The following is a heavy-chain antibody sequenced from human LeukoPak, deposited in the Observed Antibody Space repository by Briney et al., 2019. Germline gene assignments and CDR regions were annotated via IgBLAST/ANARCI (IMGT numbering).Heavy chain of an antibody. CDR2: IYYSGTA. CDR3: ARDFLAAAGTGSAFDI. CDR1: GGSINNYY. V-gene: IGHV4-59*12. Sequence: SETLSLTCTVSGGSINNYYWSWIRQPPGKGLEWIGYIYYSGTANYNPSLKSRVTISVDTSKNQFSLKLSSVTAADTAVYYCARDFLAAAGTGSAFDIWGQGTMVTVSS. J-gene: IGHJ3*02. D-gene: IGHD6-13*01.